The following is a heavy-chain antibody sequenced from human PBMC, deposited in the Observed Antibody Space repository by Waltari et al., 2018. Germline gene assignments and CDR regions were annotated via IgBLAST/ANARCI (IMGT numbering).Heavy chain of an antibody. J-gene: IGHJ3*02. D-gene: IGHD3-16*01. CDR2: VGTVGDT. CDR3: VRGGSDAFDI. V-gene: IGHV3-13*01. Sequence: EVQLVESGGALVQPGGSLRLSCAASGINIATHDMHWVRQVTGKGLEWFSAVGTVGDTLYSGSVKGRFTISRENVKNSLYLQMNSLRAGDTAVYYCVRGGSDAFDIWGQGTMVTVSS. CDR1: GINIATHD.